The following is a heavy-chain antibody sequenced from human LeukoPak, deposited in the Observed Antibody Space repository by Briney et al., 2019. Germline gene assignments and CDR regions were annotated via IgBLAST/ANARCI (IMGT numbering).Heavy chain of an antibody. J-gene: IGHJ4*02. CDR2: INPNSGGT. CDR1: GYTFTGYY. Sequence: ASVKVSCKASGYTFTGYYMQWVRQAPGQGLEWMGWINPNSGGTNYAQKFQGRVTMTRATSISTAYMELSSLRSEDTAVYYCARVGKYYYDSSGSNSDYWGQGTLVTVSS. CDR3: ARVGKYYYDSSGSNSDY. D-gene: IGHD3-22*01. V-gene: IGHV1-2*02.